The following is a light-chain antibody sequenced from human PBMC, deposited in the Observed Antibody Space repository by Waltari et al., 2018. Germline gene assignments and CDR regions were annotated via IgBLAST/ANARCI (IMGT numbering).Light chain of an antibody. Sequence: QLVLTQSPSASASLAASVKLTCTLTSGHSSNVIACHPQQPEKCPRNLMKVNSEGSNSRGDKIPDRFAGSNSGAEHYLTISSLQAEDEADYYCQTGGHGTWVFGGGTKLTVL. CDR3: QTGGHGTWV. V-gene: IGLV4-69*01. CDR1: SGHSSNV. CDR2: VNSEGSN. J-gene: IGLJ3*02.